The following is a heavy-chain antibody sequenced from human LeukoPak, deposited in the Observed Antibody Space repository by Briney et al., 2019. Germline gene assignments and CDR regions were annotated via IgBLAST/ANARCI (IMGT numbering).Heavy chain of an antibody. CDR3: ARGAPYYYDSSGYCDY. Sequence: ASVKVSCKASGYTFTGYYMHWVRQAPGQGLEWMGWINPNSGGTNYAQKFQGRVTMTRDTSISTAYMELSRLRSDDTAVYYCARGAPYYYDSSGYCDYWGQGTLVTVSS. V-gene: IGHV1-2*02. CDR2: INPNSGGT. D-gene: IGHD3-22*01. CDR1: GYTFTGYY. J-gene: IGHJ4*02.